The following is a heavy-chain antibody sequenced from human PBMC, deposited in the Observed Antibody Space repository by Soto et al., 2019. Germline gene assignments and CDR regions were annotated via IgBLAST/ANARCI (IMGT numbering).Heavy chain of an antibody. CDR3: ARVRYCSSTSCYPQADY. CDR2: ISAYNGNT. CDR1: CYTFTHHG. V-gene: IGHV1-18*01. D-gene: IGHD2-2*01. Sequence: GASGKVSCQASCYTFTHHGISWVRQAPGQGLEGMGWISAYNGNTNYAQKLQGRVTMTTDTSTSTAYMELRSLRSDDTAVYYCARVRYCSSTSCYPQADYWGQGTLVTVSS. J-gene: IGHJ4*02.